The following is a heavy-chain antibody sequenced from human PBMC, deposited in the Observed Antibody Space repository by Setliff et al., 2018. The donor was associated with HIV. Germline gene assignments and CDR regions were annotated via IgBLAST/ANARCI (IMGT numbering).Heavy chain of an antibody. CDR1: GDSSSSYY. Sequence: SETLSLTCTVSGDSSSSYYCNWIRQPAGKGLEWIGHMYISGSTNYNPSLESRVTISVDSSKNRVSLKLSSVTAADTAVYYCAVPGTSGTYYRVFDYWGQGVLVTVSS. D-gene: IGHD3-10*01. CDR2: MYISGST. CDR3: AVPGTSGTYYRVFDY. V-gene: IGHV4-4*07. J-gene: IGHJ4*02.